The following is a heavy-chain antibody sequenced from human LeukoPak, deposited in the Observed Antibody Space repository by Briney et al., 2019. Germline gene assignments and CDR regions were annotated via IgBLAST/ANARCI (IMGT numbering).Heavy chain of an antibody. CDR3: AKVAGSRYFDI. Sequence: SETLSLTCTVSGGSVSTYYWSWIRQPAGKGLEWIGRFYSSGSTSYNPSLKSRVSMSIDTSTNQFSLNLTSVTAADTAVYYCAKVAGSRYFDIWGRGTLVTVSS. CDR2: FYSSGST. D-gene: IGHD6-19*01. CDR1: GGSVSTYY. J-gene: IGHJ2*01. V-gene: IGHV4-4*07.